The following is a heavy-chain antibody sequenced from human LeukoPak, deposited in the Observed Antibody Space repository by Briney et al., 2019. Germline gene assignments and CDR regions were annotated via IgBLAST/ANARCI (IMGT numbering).Heavy chain of an antibody. J-gene: IGHJ6*03. CDR1: GGSINSGVYY. CDR2: ISYSGDT. CDR3: ARGNMAARHGYYYYYYMGV. V-gene: IGHV4-31*11. Sequence: SQTLSLTCVVSGGSINSGVYYWSWIRQRPGKGLEWIGYISYSGDTFYTPSLKSRVTISVDTSKNQFSLKLSSVTAADTAVYYCARGNMAARHGYYYYYYMGVWGKVTTVTVSS. D-gene: IGHD6-6*01.